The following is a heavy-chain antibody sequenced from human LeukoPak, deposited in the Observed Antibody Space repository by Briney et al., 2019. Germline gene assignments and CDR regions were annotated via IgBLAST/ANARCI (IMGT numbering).Heavy chain of an antibody. Sequence: GASLKVSCKASGYTFTVHYMHWLRQAPGQGLEWMGWIKPDSGATNFAHNFQGRVTMTSDTSINTAYMELSSLTSDDTAMYYCARDHDYGPDYWGQGTLVTVSA. V-gene: IGHV1-2*02. CDR3: ARDHDYGPDY. J-gene: IGHJ4*02. CDR1: GYTFTVHY. CDR2: IKPDSGAT. D-gene: IGHD4/OR15-4a*01.